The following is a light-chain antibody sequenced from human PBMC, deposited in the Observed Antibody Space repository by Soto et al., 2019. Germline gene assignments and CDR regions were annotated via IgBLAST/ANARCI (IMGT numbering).Light chain of an antibody. CDR2: AAS. Sequence: DIQMTQSPSSRSASVGDRVTITCRASQSISTYLNWYQQKPGKAPKLLIYAASSLQSGVPSRFSGSGSGTDFTLTISSLQPEDFASYYCQQSYSTPPAFGQVTKVEIK. CDR1: QSISTY. CDR3: QQSYSTPPA. V-gene: IGKV1-39*01. J-gene: IGKJ1*01.